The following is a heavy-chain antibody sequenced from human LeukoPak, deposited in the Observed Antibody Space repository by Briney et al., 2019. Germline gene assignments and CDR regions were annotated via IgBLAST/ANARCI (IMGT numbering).Heavy chain of an antibody. CDR1: GGTFSSYA. D-gene: IGHD6-19*01. Sequence: PSVKVSCKASGGTFSSYAISWVRQAPGQGLEWMGGIIPIFGTANYAQKFQGRVTITADESTSTAYMELSSLRSEDTAVYYCARHRSSVHYYYGMDVWGQGTTVTVSS. CDR2: IIPIFGTA. CDR3: ARHRSSVHYYYGMDV. V-gene: IGHV1-69*13. J-gene: IGHJ6*02.